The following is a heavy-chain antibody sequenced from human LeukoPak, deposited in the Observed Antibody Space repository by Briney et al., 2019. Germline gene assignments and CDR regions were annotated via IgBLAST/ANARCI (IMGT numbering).Heavy chain of an antibody. V-gene: IGHV5-51*01. CDR3: ARGKSSSGWFDL. J-gene: IGHJ5*02. D-gene: IGHD6-13*01. CDR2: FFPGDSET. Sequence: GESLKISCQGSGYSFTTYWIGWVRQMPGKGLEWMGIFFPGDSETIYSPSFQGQVTISADKSISTAYLQWSSLRASDTALYYCARGKSSSGWFDLWGQGTRVIISS. CDR1: GYSFTTYW.